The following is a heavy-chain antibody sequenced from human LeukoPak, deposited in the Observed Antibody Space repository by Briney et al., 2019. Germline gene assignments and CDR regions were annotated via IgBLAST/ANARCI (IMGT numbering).Heavy chain of an antibody. CDR2: ISWNSGSI. V-gene: IGHV3-9*01. D-gene: IGHD3-10*01. CDR1: GFTFDDYA. CDR3: AKATTYYYGSGSYVDV. Sequence: GGSLRLSCAASGFTFDDYAMHWVRQAPGKGLEWVSGISWNSGSIGYADSVKGRFTISRDNAKNSLYLQMNSLRAEDTALYYCAKATTYYYGSGSYVDVWGKGTTVTISS. J-gene: IGHJ6*03.